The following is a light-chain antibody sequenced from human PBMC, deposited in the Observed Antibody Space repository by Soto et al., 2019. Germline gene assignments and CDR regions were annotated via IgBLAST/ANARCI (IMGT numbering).Light chain of an antibody. J-gene: IGKJ1*01. Sequence: ESVLTQSPSTLSLSPGEKATLSCRASQSVSSSYLAWYQQKPGQAPRLLIYGASSRATGIPDRFSGSGSGTGFTLTISRLEPEDFAVYYCQQYGSSPWTFGQGAKVDI. CDR2: GAS. CDR3: QQYGSSPWT. V-gene: IGKV3-20*01. CDR1: QSVSSSY.